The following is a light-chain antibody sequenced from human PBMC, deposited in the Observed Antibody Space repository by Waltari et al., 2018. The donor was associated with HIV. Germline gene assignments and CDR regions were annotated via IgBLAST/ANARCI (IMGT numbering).Light chain of an antibody. Sequence: ELVLPQSTASLSLSPGQRATTSRRASQCVGSYLAWYQQKPGQAPRLLIYDGSKRAPGIPARFSGSGSGTDFTLTISSLEPEDFAVYYCQQRSNWLTFGGGTKVEIK. V-gene: IGKV3-11*01. CDR1: QCVGSY. CDR2: DGS. J-gene: IGKJ4*01. CDR3: QQRSNWLT.